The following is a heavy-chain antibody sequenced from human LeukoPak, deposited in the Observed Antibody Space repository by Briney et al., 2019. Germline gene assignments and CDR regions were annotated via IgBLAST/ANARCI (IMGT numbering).Heavy chain of an antibody. V-gene: IGHV3-48*03. Sequence: GGFLRLSCAASGFTFSSYEMNWVRQAPGKGLEWVSYISSSGSTIYYADSVKGRFTISRDNAKNSLYLQMNSLRAEDTAVYYCARVNGRYGGYFDYWGQGTLVTVSS. CDR2: ISSSGSTI. CDR1: GFTFSSYE. J-gene: IGHJ4*02. CDR3: ARVNGRYGGYFDY. D-gene: IGHD2-8*01.